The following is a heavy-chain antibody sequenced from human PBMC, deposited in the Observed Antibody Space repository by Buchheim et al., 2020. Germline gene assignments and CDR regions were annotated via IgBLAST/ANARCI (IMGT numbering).Heavy chain of an antibody. CDR3: ANPYVFEPTTVVTPDFDGMDV. CDR2: ISGSGGST. CDR1: GFTFSSYA. V-gene: IGHV3-23*01. J-gene: IGHJ6*02. D-gene: IGHD4-23*01. Sequence: EVQLLESGGGLVQPGGSLRLSCAASGFTFSSYAMSWVRQAPGKGLEWVSAISGSGGSTYYADSVKGRFTISRDNSKNTLYLQMNSLRAEDTAVYYCANPYVFEPTTVVTPDFDGMDVWGQVIT.